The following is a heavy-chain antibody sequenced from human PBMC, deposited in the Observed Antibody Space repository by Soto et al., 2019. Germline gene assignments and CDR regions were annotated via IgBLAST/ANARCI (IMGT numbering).Heavy chain of an antibody. V-gene: IGHV3-73*01. CDR2: IRSKANSYAT. J-gene: IGHJ6*02. CDR3: TRRHTPAYCGGDCYSDYYGMDV. CDR1: GFTFSGSA. D-gene: IGHD2-21*02. Sequence: GGSLRLSCAASGFTFSGSAMHWVRQASGKGLEWVGRIRSKANSYATAYAASVKGRFTISRDDSKNTAYLQMNSLKTEDTAVYYCTRRHTPAYCGGDCYSDYYGMDVWGQGTTVTVSS.